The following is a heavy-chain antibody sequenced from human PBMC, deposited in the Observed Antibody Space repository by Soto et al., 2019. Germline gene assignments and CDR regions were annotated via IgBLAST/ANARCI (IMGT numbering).Heavy chain of an antibody. CDR3: ARQKRELLLGEDY. Sequence: SETLSLTCTVSGGSISSSSYYWGWIRQPPGKGLEWIGSIYCSGSTYYNPSLKSRVTISVDTSKNQFSLKLSSVTAADTAVYYCARQKRELLLGEDYWGQGTLVTVSS. J-gene: IGHJ4*02. V-gene: IGHV4-39*01. D-gene: IGHD2-15*01. CDR1: GGSISSSSYY. CDR2: IYCSGST.